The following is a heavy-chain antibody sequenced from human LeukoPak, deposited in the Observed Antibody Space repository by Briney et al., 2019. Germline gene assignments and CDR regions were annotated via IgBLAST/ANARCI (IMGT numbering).Heavy chain of an antibody. CDR2: IYYSGST. J-gene: IGHJ3*02. CDR1: GGSISSYY. CDR3: AREYSYSDAFDI. Sequence: PSETLSLTCTVSGGSISSYYWSWIRQPPGKGLEWIGYIYYSGSTNYNPSLKSRVTISVDTSKNQFSLKLSSVTAADTAVYYCAREYSYSDAFDIWGQGTMVTVSS. V-gene: IGHV4-59*01. D-gene: IGHD3-10*01.